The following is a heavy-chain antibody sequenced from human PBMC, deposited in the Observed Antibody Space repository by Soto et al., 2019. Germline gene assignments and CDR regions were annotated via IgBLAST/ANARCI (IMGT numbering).Heavy chain of an antibody. CDR3: GGGGYYHSSGVSSD. V-gene: IGHV1-18*01. D-gene: IGHD3-22*01. CDR1: GYTFTSYG. CDR2: ISAYNGNT. J-gene: IGHJ4*02. Sequence: ASVKVSCKASGYTFTSYGISWVRQAPGQGLEWMGWISAYNGNTNYAQKLQGRVTMTTDTSTSTAYMELRSLRSDKTAVYYCGGGGYYHSSGVSSDWGQGTLVTVSS.